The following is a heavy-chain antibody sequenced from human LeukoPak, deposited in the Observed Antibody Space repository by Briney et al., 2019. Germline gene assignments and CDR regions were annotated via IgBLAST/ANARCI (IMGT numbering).Heavy chain of an antibody. CDR1: GGSISSYY. V-gene: IGHV4-59*08. Sequence: SETLSLTCTVSGGSISSYYWSWIRQPPGKGLEWIGYIYYSGSTNYNPSLKSRVTISVDTSKNQFSLKLSSVTAADTAVYYCARSLHDHYGSGSYYTIDYWGQGTLVTVSS. CDR2: IYYSGST. D-gene: IGHD3-10*01. CDR3: ARSLHDHYGSGSYYTIDY. J-gene: IGHJ4*02.